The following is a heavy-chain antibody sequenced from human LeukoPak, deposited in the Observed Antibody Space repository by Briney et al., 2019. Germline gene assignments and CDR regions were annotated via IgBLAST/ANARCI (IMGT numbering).Heavy chain of an antibody. CDR3: ARSNNDGDYLGVGFDY. J-gene: IGHJ4*02. V-gene: IGHV7-4-1*02. CDR1: GYTFTGYY. Sequence: EASVKVSCKASGYTFTGYYMHWVRQAPGQGLEWMGWINTNTGNPTYAQGFTGRFVFSLDTSVSTAYLQISSLQAEDTAVYYCARSNNDGDYLGVGFDYWGQGTLVTVSS. D-gene: IGHD4-17*01. CDR2: INTNTGNP.